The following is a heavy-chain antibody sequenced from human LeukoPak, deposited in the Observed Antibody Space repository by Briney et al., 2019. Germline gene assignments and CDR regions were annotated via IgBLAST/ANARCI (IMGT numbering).Heavy chain of an antibody. CDR1: GFTFSTYN. CDR3: ARGFRGGNVFDY. D-gene: IGHD2-15*01. Sequence: GGSLRLSCAASGFTFSTYNINWVRQAPGKGLEWVSYISSSSSAIYYADSVKGRFTISRDNAKNSLYLQMNSLRDADTAVYYCARGFRGGNVFDYWGQGTLVTVSS. CDR2: ISSSSSAI. J-gene: IGHJ4*02. V-gene: IGHV3-48*02.